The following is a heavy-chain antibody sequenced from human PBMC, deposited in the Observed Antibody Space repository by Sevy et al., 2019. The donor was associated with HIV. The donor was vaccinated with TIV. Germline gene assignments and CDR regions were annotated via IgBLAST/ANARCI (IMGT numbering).Heavy chain of an antibody. V-gene: IGHV4-38-2*02. J-gene: IGHJ5*02. CDR3: ARVYDFWDNWFDP. CDR1: SYSISSGYY. CDR2: IYHSGST. D-gene: IGHD3-3*01. Sequence: SETLSLTCTVSSYSISSGYYWGWIRQPPGKGLEWIGSIYHSGSTYYNPSLKSRVTISVDTSKNQFSLKLSSVTAADTAVYYCARVYDFWDNWFDPWGQGTLVTVSS.